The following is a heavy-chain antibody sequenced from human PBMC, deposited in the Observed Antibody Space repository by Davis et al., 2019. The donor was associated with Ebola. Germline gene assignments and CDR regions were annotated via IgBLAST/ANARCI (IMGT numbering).Heavy chain of an antibody. CDR3: ARGLMVRGVIIIDY. D-gene: IGHD3-10*01. J-gene: IGHJ4*02. Sequence: SETLSLTCAVYGGSFSGYYWSWIRQPPGKGLEWIGEINHSGSTNYNPSLKSQVTISVDTSKNQFSLKLSSVTAADTAVYYCARGLMVRGVIIIDYWGQGTLVTVSS. CDR2: INHSGST. CDR1: GGSFSGYY. V-gene: IGHV4-34*01.